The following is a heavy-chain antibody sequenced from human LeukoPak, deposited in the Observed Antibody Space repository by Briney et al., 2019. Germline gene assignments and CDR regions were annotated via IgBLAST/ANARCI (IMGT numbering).Heavy chain of an antibody. Sequence: GGSLRLSCAASGFTFSSYSMSWVRQAPGKGLEWVSAIGGSGGSTYYADSVKGRFTISRDNSKNTLYLQMNSLRAEDTAVYYCAKDRGFYSGYGNWGQGTLVTVSS. CDR1: GFTFSSYS. V-gene: IGHV3-23*01. D-gene: IGHD5-12*01. CDR3: AKDRGFYSGYGN. J-gene: IGHJ4*02. CDR2: IGGSGGST.